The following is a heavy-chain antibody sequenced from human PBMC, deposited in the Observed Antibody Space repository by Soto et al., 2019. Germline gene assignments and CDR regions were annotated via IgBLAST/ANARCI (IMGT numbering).Heavy chain of an antibody. CDR2: IYYSGTT. Sequence: SETLSLTCTVSGGSISTSNYYWGWVRPPPGKGLDWIGNIYYSGTTYYNPSLKSRVTISVDTSKPHCSLTLNSVTAADTAVYYCATFVVPASRHTHFDFWGPGTMITVSS. J-gene: IGHJ4*02. V-gene: IGHV4-39*01. D-gene: IGHD2-21*02. CDR3: ATFVVPASRHTHFDF. CDR1: GGSISTSNYY.